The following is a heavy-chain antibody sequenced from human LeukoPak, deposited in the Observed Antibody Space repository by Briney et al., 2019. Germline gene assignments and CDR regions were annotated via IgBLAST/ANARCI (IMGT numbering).Heavy chain of an antibody. CDR1: GGSISSYY. CDR2: IYYSGST. Sequence: PSETLSLTCTVSGGSISSYYWSWIRQPPGKGLEWIGYIYYSGSTNYNPSLKSRVTISVDTSKNQLSLKLSSVTAADTAVYYCARMDITFFDYWGQGTLVTVSS. J-gene: IGHJ4*02. CDR3: ARMDITFFDY. D-gene: IGHD2-2*03. V-gene: IGHV4-59*01.